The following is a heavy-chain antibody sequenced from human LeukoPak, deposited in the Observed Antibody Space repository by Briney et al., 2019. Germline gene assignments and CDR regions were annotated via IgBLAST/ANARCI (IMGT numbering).Heavy chain of an antibody. J-gene: IGHJ3*02. CDR3: ARARTVTTSPDAFDI. Sequence: SQTLSLTCTVSGGSISSGGDYWSWIRQSPGKGLEWIGYISHSGSTYYNPSLKSRVTISVDTSKNQFSLKLSSVTAADTAVYYCARARTVTTSPDAFDIWGQGTMVTVSS. D-gene: IGHD4-11*01. V-gene: IGHV4-30-2*05. CDR2: ISHSGST. CDR1: GGSISSGGDY.